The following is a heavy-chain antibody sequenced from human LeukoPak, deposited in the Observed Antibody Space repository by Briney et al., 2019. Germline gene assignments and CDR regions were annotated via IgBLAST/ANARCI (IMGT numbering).Heavy chain of an antibody. J-gene: IGHJ5*02. V-gene: IGHV3-7*01. Sequence: GGSLRLSCAASGFTLSSSWMMSWVRPAPGKGLEWVANIKQDGSEKFYVGSVKGRFTISRDNAKNSLHLQMNSLRDEDTAMYYCARPLGNGWFDLGGQGTLVTVSS. CDR3: ARPLGNGWFDL. CDR1: GFTLSSSW. CDR2: IKQDGSEK. D-gene: IGHD1-1*01.